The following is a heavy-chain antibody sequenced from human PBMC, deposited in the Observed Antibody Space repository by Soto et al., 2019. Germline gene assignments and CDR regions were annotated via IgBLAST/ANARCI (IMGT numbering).Heavy chain of an antibody. CDR1: GGTFSSYT. CDR3: ARDAGYCSSTSCYVIWFDP. Sequence: SVKVSCKASGGTFSSYTISWVRQAPGQGLEWMGRIIPILGIANYAQKFQGRVTITADKSTSTAYMELSSLRSEDTAVYYCARDAGYCSSTSCYVIWFDPWGQGTLVTVPP. V-gene: IGHV1-69*04. D-gene: IGHD2-2*01. J-gene: IGHJ5*02. CDR2: IIPILGIA.